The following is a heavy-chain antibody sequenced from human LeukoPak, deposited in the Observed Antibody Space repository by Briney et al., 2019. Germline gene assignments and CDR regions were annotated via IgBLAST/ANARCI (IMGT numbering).Heavy chain of an antibody. CDR3: ATDRWEPTRYFDY. V-gene: IGHV3-23*01. CDR2: ISGSVVST. D-gene: IGHD1-26*01. Sequence: SCISGSVVSTYYADSVMGRFTISRDNSKKTLYLQMNSLRVEDTAVYYCATDRWEPTRYFDYWGQGTLVTVSS. J-gene: IGHJ4*02.